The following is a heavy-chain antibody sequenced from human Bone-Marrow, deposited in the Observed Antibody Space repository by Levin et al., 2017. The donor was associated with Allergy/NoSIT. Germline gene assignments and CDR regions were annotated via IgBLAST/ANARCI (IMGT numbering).Heavy chain of an antibody. Sequence: GGSLRLSCTVSGFTIGDYAMSWFRQAPGKGLEWVGFIRSKAYGGKTEYAASVRGRFTISRDDFKSIAYLQMNSLKTEDTAVYYCTRDEGPMIVVKSINYYYGMDVWGQGTTVTVSS. CDR1: GFTIGDYA. D-gene: IGHD3-22*01. J-gene: IGHJ6*02. V-gene: IGHV3-49*03. CDR3: TRDEGPMIVVKSINYYYGMDV. CDR2: IRSKAYGGKT.